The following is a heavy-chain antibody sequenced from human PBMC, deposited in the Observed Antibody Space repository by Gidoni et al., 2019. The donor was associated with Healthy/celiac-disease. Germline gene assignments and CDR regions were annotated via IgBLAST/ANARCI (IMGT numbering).Heavy chain of an antibody. J-gene: IGHJ3*02. CDR1: GFNFTSSA. V-gene: IGHV1-58*01. Sequence: QMQLVQSGQAVTKPGTSVKVACKAPGFNFTSSAVQWARQARGQRLQWIGWIVVGSGNTNYAQKFQERVTITRDMSTSTAYMELSSLRSEDTAVYYCAAGPLYAFDIWGQGTMVTVSS. CDR3: AAGPLYAFDI. CDR2: IVVGSGNT.